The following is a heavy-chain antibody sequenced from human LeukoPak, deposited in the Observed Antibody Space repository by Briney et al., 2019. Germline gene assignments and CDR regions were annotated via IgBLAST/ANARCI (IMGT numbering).Heavy chain of an antibody. CDR2: ISGSAGGT. V-gene: IGHV3-23*01. CDR3: AKDVGYSYGITPDY. CDR1: GLDFKNHP. J-gene: IGHJ4*02. D-gene: IGHD5-18*01. Sequence: GGSLRLSCTASGLDFKNHPMTWVRQVPGQGLEWVAGISGSAGGTNYADSVKGRFTISRDNSKNTLYLQMNSLRAEDTAVYYCAKDVGYSYGITPDYWGQGTLVTVSS.